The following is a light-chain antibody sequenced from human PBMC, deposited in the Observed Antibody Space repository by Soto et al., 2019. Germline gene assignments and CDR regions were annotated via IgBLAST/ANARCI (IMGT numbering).Light chain of an antibody. CDR2: DVS. V-gene: IGLV2-11*01. CDR3: GSYAGSYTYD. J-gene: IGLJ1*01. CDR1: SRDVGGYNY. Sequence: QSALTQPRSVSGSPGQSVTISCTGTSRDVGGYNYVSWYQQHPGKAPKLMIYDVSKRPSGVPDRFSGSKSGNTASLTISGLQAEDEADYYCGSYAGSYTYDFGTGTKLTVL.